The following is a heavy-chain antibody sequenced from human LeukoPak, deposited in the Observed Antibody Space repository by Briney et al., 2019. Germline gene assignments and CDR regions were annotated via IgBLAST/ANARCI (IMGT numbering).Heavy chain of an antibody. V-gene: IGHV1-18*01. D-gene: IGHD3-3*01. CDR3: ARVGGYDFWSGYFDYYYYMDV. J-gene: IGHJ6*03. Sequence: ASVRVSSKASGYTFTSYGISWVRQAPGQGLEWMGWISAYNGNTNYAQKLQGRVTMTTDTSTSTAYMELRSLRSDDTAVYYCARVGGYDFWSGYFDYYYYMDVWGKGTTVTVSS. CDR1: GYTFTSYG. CDR2: ISAYNGNT.